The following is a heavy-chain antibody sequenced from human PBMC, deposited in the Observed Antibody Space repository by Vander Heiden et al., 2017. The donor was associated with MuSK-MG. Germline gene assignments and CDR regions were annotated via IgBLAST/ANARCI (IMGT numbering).Heavy chain of an antibody. J-gene: IGHJ2*01. D-gene: IGHD4-17*01. CDR3: ASFFTTAGDWYFDL. CDR1: GGSFSGYY. Sequence: QVQLQQWGAGLLKPSETLSLTCAVYGGSFSGYYWSWIRQPPGKGLEGIGEINHSGSTNYNPSLKSRVTISGDTSKNQFSLKLSSVTAADTAVYYCASFFTTAGDWYFDLWGRGTLVTVSS. CDR2: INHSGST. V-gene: IGHV4-34*01.